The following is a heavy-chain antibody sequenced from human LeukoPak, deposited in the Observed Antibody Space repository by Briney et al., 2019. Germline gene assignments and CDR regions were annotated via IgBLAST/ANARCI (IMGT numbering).Heavy chain of an antibody. CDR3: ARAGYSSGWSQSDY. Sequence: SETLSLTCAVYGGSFSGYYWSWIRQPPGKGLGWIGEINHSGSTNYNPSLKSRVTISVDTSKNQFSLKLSSVTAADTAVYYCARAGYSSGWSQSDYWGQGTLVTVSS. V-gene: IGHV4-34*01. J-gene: IGHJ4*02. CDR1: GGSFSGYY. D-gene: IGHD6-19*01. CDR2: INHSGST.